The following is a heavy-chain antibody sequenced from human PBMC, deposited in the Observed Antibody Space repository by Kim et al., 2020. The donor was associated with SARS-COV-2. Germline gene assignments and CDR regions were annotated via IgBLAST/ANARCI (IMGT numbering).Heavy chain of an antibody. Sequence: TFYTPSRESRGTISVDTSRNQFSLELTSVTAADTAVYYCARAPSANPFFAYWGQGALVTVSS. CDR2: T. J-gene: IGHJ4*02. D-gene: IGHD3-16*01. CDR3: ARAPSANPFFAY. V-gene: IGHV4-59*01.